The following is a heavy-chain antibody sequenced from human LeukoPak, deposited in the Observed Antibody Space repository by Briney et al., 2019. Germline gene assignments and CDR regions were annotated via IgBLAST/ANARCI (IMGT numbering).Heavy chain of an antibody. CDR1: GFTFSTYS. Sequence: GGSLRLSCAASGFTFSTYSMTWVRQGPGKGLEWVSSIYPNGGSTFYADSVKGRFTISRDNSKNTLYLQMSSLRTEDTAIYYCTKDVVPDSGWDLDYWGQGTLVTVS. V-gene: IGHV3-23*01. CDR2: IYPNGGST. CDR3: TKDVVPDSGWDLDY. J-gene: IGHJ4*02. D-gene: IGHD6-19*01.